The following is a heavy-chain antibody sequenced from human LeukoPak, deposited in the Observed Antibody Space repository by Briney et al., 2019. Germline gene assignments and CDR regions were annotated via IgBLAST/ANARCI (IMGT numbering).Heavy chain of an antibody. J-gene: IGHJ6*03. CDR3: AGSVRYFDCPECGAYYYYYMDV. Sequence: PGGSLRLSCAASGFTFSDYFMSWIRQAPGKGLEWVSYISSSAYTISYADSVEGRFTISRDNAKNSLYLQMNSLRAEDTAVYYCAGSVRYFDCPECGAYYYYYMDVWGKGTTVTVSS. V-gene: IGHV3-11*04. CDR2: ISSSAYTI. CDR1: GFTFSDYF. D-gene: IGHD3-9*01.